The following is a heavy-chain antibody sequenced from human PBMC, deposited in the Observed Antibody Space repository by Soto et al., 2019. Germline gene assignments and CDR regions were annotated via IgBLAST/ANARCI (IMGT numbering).Heavy chain of an antibody. V-gene: IGHV4-39*01. J-gene: IGHJ4*02. CDR2: IYYSGST. CDR1: GGSISSSSYY. D-gene: IGHD3-10*01. CDR3: ARNAVSYYYGSGTDDGY. Sequence: SLTCTVSGGSISSSSYYWGWIRQPPGKGLEWIGSIYYSGSTYYNPSLKSRVTISVDTSKNQFSLKLSSVTAADTAVYYCARNAVSYYYGSGTDDGYWGQGTLVTVSS.